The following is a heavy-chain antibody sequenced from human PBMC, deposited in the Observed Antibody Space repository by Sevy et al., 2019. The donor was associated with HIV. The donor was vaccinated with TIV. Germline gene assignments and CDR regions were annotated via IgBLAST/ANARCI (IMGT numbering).Heavy chain of an antibody. Sequence: GGSLRLSCAASGFTFNMYWMTWVRQAPGKGLEWVAIIKEDGSERNYLDSVKGRFTISRDNAKESLYLQINSLRAEDTAVYYCARHCSGGSCYSLLPHYYYGMDVWGQGTTVTVSS. CDR3: ARHCSGGSCYSLLPHYYYGMDV. V-gene: IGHV3-7*01. CDR2: IKEDGSER. CDR1: GFTFNMYW. J-gene: IGHJ6*02. D-gene: IGHD2-15*01.